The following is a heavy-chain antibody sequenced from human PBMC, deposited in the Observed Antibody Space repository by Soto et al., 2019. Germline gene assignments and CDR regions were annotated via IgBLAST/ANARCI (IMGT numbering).Heavy chain of an antibody. CDR3: ARMDWFGELWPDY. CDR1: GFTFSSYS. Sequence: PGGSLRLSCAASGFTFSSYSMNWVRQAPGKGLEWVSYISSSSSTIYYADSVKGRFTISRDNAKNSLYLQMNSLRAEDTAVYYCARMDWFGELWPDYWGQGTLVTSPQ. V-gene: IGHV3-48*01. D-gene: IGHD3-10*01. CDR2: ISSSSSTI. J-gene: IGHJ4*02.